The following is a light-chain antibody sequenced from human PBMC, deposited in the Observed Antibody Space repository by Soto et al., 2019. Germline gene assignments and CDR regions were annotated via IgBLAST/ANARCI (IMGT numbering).Light chain of an antibody. CDR3: QQYKDYVYT. CDR1: QSISSW. V-gene: IGKV1-5*03. CDR2: KAS. Sequence: DIQLTQSPSSLSASVVDTFTINCLASQSISSWLAWYQQKPGKAPKLLIYKASTLKSGVPSRFSGSGSGTEFTLTISGLQPDDFATYYCQQYKDYVYTFGQGTKVDIK. J-gene: IGKJ2*01.